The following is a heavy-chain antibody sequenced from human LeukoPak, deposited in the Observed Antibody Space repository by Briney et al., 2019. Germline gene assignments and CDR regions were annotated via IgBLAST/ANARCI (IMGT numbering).Heavy chain of an antibody. Sequence: GGSLRLSCAASGFTFSSYEMNWVRQAPGKGLEWVSYISSSGSTIYYADSVKGRFTISRDNAKNSLYLQMNSLRAEDTAVYYCARGYCSGGSCYETPDYGMDVWGKGTTVSVSS. V-gene: IGHV3-48*03. CDR1: GFTFSSYE. D-gene: IGHD2-15*01. J-gene: IGHJ6*04. CDR2: ISSSGSTI. CDR3: ARGYCSGGSCYETPDYGMDV.